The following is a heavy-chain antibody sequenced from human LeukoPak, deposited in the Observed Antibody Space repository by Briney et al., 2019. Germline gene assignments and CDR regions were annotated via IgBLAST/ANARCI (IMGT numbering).Heavy chain of an antibody. Sequence: SVKVSCKVSGDTFSNHAITWVRQAPGRGLEWMGEIITVFSIIEYARSFQGRVTITADESTSTAYMELNRLRSDDTAVYYCARDEVFGSGTYVLWGRGTQVTVSS. J-gene: IGHJ4*02. CDR3: ARDEVFGSGTYVL. CDR2: IITVFSII. CDR1: GDTFSNHA. D-gene: IGHD3-10*01. V-gene: IGHV1-69*13.